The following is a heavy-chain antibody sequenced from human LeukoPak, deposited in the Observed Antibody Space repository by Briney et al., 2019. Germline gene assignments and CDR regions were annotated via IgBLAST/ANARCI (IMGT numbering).Heavy chain of an antibody. CDR1: GGSISSGGYY. CDR3: ARRITWFGETYPLDY. J-gene: IGHJ4*02. Sequence: SQTLSLTCTVSGGSISSGGYYWSWIRQHPGKGLEWIGYIYYSGSTNYNPSLKSRVTISVDTSKNQFSLKLSSVTAADTAVYYCARRITWFGETYPLDYWGQGTLVTVSS. D-gene: IGHD3-10*01. CDR2: IYYSGST. V-gene: IGHV4-31*03.